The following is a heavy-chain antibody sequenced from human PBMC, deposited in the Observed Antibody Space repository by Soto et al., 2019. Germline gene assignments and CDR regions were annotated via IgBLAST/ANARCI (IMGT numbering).Heavy chain of an antibody. J-gene: IGHJ4*02. V-gene: IGHV3-23*01. Sequence: EVQLLESGGGLVQPGGSLRLSCAASGFTFSTYAMSWVRQAPGKGLEWVAGISASGDNSYYADSVKGRFTISRDNSKSTLYLQMNNLRAEDTAVYYCADGGEWSFNFVYWGPGTLVTVSS. CDR3: ADGGEWSFNFVY. CDR2: ISASGDNS. D-gene: IGHD3-3*01. CDR1: GFTFSTYA.